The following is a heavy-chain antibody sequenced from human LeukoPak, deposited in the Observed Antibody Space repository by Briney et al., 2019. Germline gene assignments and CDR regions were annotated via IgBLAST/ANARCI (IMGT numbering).Heavy chain of an antibody. CDR2: IYPDSADT. V-gene: IGHV5-51*01. D-gene: IGHD2-2*01. CDR3: ARHGLGYCSSTSCSDYYYYGMDV. Sequence: GASMKFSCKASGYTFTSYNIGWVRQMPGQGLEWMGRIYPDSADTSYRPSFQGRVTISADKSTSTAYLQWSSLKASDTAMYYCARHGLGYCSSTSCSDYYYYGMDVWGQGTTVTVSS. CDR1: GYTFTSYN. J-gene: IGHJ6*02.